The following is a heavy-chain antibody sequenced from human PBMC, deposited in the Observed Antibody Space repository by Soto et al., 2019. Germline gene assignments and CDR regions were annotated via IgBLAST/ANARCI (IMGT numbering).Heavy chain of an antibody. CDR3: ARDRAVAGTPFDY. Sequence: GVSLRLSCAASGFTFSSYEMNWVRQAPGKGLEWVSYISSSGSTIYYADSVKGRFTISRDNAKNSLYLQMNSLRAEDTAVYYCARDRAVAGTPFDYWGQGTLVTVSS. V-gene: IGHV3-48*03. CDR2: ISSSGSTI. D-gene: IGHD6-19*01. CDR1: GFTFSSYE. J-gene: IGHJ4*02.